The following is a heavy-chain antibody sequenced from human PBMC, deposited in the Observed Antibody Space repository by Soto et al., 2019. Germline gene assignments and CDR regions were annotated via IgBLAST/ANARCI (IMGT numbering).Heavy chain of an antibody. V-gene: IGHV3-48*03. CDR2: ISSSGSTI. CDR1: GFTFSSYE. Sequence: PGGSLRLSCAASGFTFSSYEMNWVRQAPGKGLEWVSYISSSGSTIYYADSVKGRFTISRDNAKNSLYLQMNSLRAEDTAVYYCARGRAGYYDSSGYYIQYYFDYWGQGTLVTVSS. J-gene: IGHJ4*02. CDR3: ARGRAGYYDSSGYYIQYYFDY. D-gene: IGHD3-22*01.